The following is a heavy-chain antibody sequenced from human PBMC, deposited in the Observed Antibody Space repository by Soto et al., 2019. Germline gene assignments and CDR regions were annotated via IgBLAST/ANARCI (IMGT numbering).Heavy chain of an antibody. J-gene: IGHJ6*03. Sequence: ASVKVSCKASGYTFTSYAMHWVRQAPGQRLEWMGWINAGNGNTKYSQKFQGRVTITRDTSASTAYMELSSLRSEDTAVYYCARNWNFNYYYYYMDVWGKGTTVTVSS. CDR3: ARNWNFNYYYYYMDV. V-gene: IGHV1-3*01. CDR1: GYTFTSYA. CDR2: INAGNGNT. D-gene: IGHD1-7*01.